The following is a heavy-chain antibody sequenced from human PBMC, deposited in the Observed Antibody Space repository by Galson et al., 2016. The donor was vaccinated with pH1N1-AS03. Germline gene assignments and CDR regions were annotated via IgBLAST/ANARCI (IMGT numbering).Heavy chain of an antibody. D-gene: IGHD3-10*01. J-gene: IGHJ4*02. CDR2: IGTYT. CDR3: ARSGSGSFYEGDF. CDR1: GDTFTSYD. Sequence: SVKVSCKASGDTFTSYDINWVRQAPGQGLEYMGWIGTYTIYAQKLQGRVTMTTDTSTSTAYMELRSLRSDDTAVYYCARSGSGSFYEGDFWGQGTLVSVSS. V-gene: IGHV1-18*01.